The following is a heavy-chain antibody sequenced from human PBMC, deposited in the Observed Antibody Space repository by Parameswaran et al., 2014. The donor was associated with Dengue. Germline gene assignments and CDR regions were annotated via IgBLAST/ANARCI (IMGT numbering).Heavy chain of an antibody. CDR1: GGSISSSSYY. V-gene: IGHV4-39*01. CDR3: VRIDEAITGTAAEYSYYYLMDG. D-gene: IGHD1-20*01. CDR2: IYYRGRT. Sequence: SETLSLTCTVSGGSISSSSYYWGWIRQPPGKGLEWIGSIYYRGRTYFNPSLKSRVTISVDTSKNQFSLELLSVTAADTAVYYCVRIDEAITGTAAEYSYYYLMDGWGQGTTGTVSS. J-gene: IGHJ6*02.